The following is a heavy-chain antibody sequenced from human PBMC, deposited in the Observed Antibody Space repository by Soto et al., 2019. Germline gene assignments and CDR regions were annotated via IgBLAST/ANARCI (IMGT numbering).Heavy chain of an antibody. D-gene: IGHD1-1*01. CDR2: ISYDGSNK. Sequence: PGGSLRLSCAASGFTFSSYAMHWVRQAPGKGLEWVAVISYDGSNKYYADSVKGRFTISRDNSKNTLYLQMNSLRAEDTAVYYCARAGFWNLDSWGQGTPVTVSS. CDR1: GFTFSSYA. CDR3: ARAGFWNLDS. J-gene: IGHJ4*02. V-gene: IGHV3-30-3*01.